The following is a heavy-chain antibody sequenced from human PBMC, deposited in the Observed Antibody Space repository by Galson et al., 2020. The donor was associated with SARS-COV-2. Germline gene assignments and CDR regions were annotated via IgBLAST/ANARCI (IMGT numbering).Heavy chain of an antibody. D-gene: IGHD5-12*01. J-gene: IGHJ6*02. CDR2: NIPIFGTA. CDR3: AREGYTPATSYYSYGMDV. Sequence: SVKVSCKASGGTFSSYAISWVRQAPGQGLEWMGGNIPIFGTANYAQKFQGRVTITADESTSTAYMELSSLRSEDTAVYYCAREGYTPATSYYSYGMDVWGQGTTVTVSS. CDR1: GGTFSSYA. V-gene: IGHV1-69*13.